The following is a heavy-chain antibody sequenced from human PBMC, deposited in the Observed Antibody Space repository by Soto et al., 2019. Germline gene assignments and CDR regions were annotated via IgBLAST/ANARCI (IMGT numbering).Heavy chain of an antibody. J-gene: IGHJ4*02. V-gene: IGHV4-59*01. CDR3: ARDKRGTQQLDY. CDR2: VSQGGAAAYLAEGETT. CDR1: GGSISSYY. D-gene: IGHD6-13*01. Sequence: SETLSLTCTVSGGSISSYYWSWIRQTPGKGLERIGYVSQGGAAAYLAEGETTSYNPSLESRATISLDLPKNQFSLRLTSVTAADTAVYYCARDKRGTQQLDYWGQGTLVTVSS.